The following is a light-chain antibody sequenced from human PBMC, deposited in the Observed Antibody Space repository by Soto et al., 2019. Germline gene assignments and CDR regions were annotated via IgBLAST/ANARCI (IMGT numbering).Light chain of an antibody. CDR2: GNN. CDR3: QSYDSRSGWV. V-gene: IGLV1-40*01. CDR1: SSNIGAPND. Sequence: QPVLTQPPSVSGAPGQKVTISCTGSSSNIGAPNDVHWYQQLPGRAPKLLIYGNNNRPSGVPDRFSGSKSGTSGSLAITGVQGGGGGYYHCQSYDSRSGWVFGGGTKLTVL. J-gene: IGLJ3*02.